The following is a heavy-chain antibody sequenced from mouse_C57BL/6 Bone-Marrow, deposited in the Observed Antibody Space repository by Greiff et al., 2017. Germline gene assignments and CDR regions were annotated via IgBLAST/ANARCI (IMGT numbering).Heavy chain of an antibody. CDR2: IRNKANGYTT. Sequence: EVKLVESGGGLVQTGGSLSLSCAASGFTFTDYYMSWVRQPPGKALEWLGFIRNKANGYTTEYSASVKGRFTISRDNSQSILYLQMNALRAEDSATYYCARYNTTVVAGDYAMDYWGQGTSVTVSS. D-gene: IGHD1-1*01. J-gene: IGHJ4*01. CDR1: GFTFTDYY. CDR3: ARYNTTVVAGDYAMDY. V-gene: IGHV7-3*01.